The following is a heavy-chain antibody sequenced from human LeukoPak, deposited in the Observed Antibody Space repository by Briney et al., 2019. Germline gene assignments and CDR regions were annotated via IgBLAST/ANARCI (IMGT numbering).Heavy chain of an antibody. J-gene: IGHJ3*02. CDR3: ASVGYYDSSGYYEDAFDI. D-gene: IGHD3-22*01. Sequence: SETLSLTCAVYGGSFSGYYWSWIRQPPGKGLEWIGEINHSGSTNYNPSLKSRVTISVDTSKNHFSLKLSSVTAADTAVYYCASVGYYDSSGYYEDAFDIWGQGTMVTVSS. CDR2: INHSGST. CDR1: GGSFSGYY. V-gene: IGHV4-34*01.